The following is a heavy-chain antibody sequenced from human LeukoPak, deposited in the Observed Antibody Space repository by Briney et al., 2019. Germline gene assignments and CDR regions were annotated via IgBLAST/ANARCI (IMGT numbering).Heavy chain of an antibody. CDR2: IYYSGST. CDR1: GGSISSGGYY. Sequence: SETLSLTCTVSGGSISSGGYYWSWIRQHPGKGLEWIGCIYYSGSTYYNPSLKSRVTISVDTSKNQFSLKLSSVTAADTAVYYCARGSVLRYFWYFDLWGRGTLVTVSS. J-gene: IGHJ2*01. CDR3: ARGSVLRYFWYFDL. D-gene: IGHD3-9*01. V-gene: IGHV4-31*03.